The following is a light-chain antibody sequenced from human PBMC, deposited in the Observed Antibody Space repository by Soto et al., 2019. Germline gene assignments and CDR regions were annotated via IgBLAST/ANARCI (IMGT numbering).Light chain of an antibody. V-gene: IGLV2-14*01. CDR2: NVR. CDR1: SSDVGGYDY. CDR3: SSYSNPGTGL. Sequence: QSALTQPASVSGSPGQSITISCTGTSSDVGGYDYVSWYQQYAGKAPKLTIYNVRNRPSGVSNRFSGSKSGNTASLTISGLQPEDGAGYFCSSYSNPGTGLFGGRTKPAV. J-gene: IGLJ2*01.